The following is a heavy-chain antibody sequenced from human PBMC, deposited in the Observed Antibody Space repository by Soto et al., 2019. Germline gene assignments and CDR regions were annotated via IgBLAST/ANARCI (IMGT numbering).Heavy chain of an antibody. CDR1: GGSISSSNW. CDR2: IYHSGST. CDR3: ARDSYDFWSGYAGVRYYGTEV. J-gene: IGHJ6*02. V-gene: IGHV4-4*02. D-gene: IGHD3-3*01. Sequence: SETLSLTCAVSGGSISSSNWWSWVRPPPGKGLEWIGEIYHSGSTNYNPSLKSRVTISVDKSKNQFSLKLSSVTAADTAVYYCARDSYDFWSGYAGVRYYGTEVWGQETTVTVSS.